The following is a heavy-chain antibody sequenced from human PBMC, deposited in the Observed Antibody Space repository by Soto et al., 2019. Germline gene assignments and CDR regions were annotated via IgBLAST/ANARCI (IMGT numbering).Heavy chain of an antibody. CDR3: ARENNGLSGGYFEY. D-gene: IGHD3-22*01. V-gene: IGHV4-30-2*01. CDR2: IYHSGST. CDR1: AVSLSRGEYS. J-gene: IGHJ4*02. Sequence: SDTLSLTCALSAVSLSRGEYSRSWIRQPPGKSLEWIGYIYHSGSTYYNPSLKSRDTISVDRSKNQFSLKLSSVTAADTAVYYCARENNGLSGGYFEYWGQGTLVNVSS.